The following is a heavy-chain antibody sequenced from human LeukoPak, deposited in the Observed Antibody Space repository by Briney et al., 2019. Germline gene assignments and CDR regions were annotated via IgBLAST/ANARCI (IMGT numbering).Heavy chain of an antibody. V-gene: IGHV3-23*01. CDR2: ITTGDST. D-gene: IGHD3-9*01. CDR1: GFTFSTYA. Sequence: GGSLRLSCAASGFTFSTYAMNWVRQAPGKGLEWVSHITTGDSTYYPDSVKGRFTVSRDSSKNSLYLQMNSLRAEDTAVYYCARAPTYYDILTGYLPSYGMDVWGQGTTVTVSS. J-gene: IGHJ6*02. CDR3: ARAPTYYDILTGYLPSYGMDV.